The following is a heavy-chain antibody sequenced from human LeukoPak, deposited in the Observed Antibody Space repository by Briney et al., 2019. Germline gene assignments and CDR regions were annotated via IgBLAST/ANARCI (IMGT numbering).Heavy chain of an antibody. CDR3: ARSGYSYGFGYDY. CDR1: GFTFSSYSMN. CDR2: IYYSGST. J-gene: IGHJ4*02. V-gene: IGHV4-39*01. Sequence: GSLRLSCAASGFTFSSYSMNWVRQPPGKGLEWIGSIYYSGSTYYNPTLKSRVTISVDTSKNQFSLKLSSVTAADTAVYYCARSGYSYGFGYDYWGQGTLVTVSS. D-gene: IGHD5-18*01.